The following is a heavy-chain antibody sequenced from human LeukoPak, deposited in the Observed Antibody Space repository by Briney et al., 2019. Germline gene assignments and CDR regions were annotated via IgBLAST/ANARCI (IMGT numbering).Heavy chain of an antibody. J-gene: IGHJ4*02. CDR1: GFTFDDYG. CDR2: INWNGGST. D-gene: IGHD3-22*01. V-gene: IGHV3-20*04. CDR3: ARYFDSGGYYYFDY. Sequence: GGSLRLSCAVSGFTFDDYGMSWVRQAPGKGLEWVSGINWNGGSTGYVDSVKGRFTISRDNAKNSLYVQMNSLRAEDTALYYCARYFDSGGYYYFDYWGQGTLVTVSS.